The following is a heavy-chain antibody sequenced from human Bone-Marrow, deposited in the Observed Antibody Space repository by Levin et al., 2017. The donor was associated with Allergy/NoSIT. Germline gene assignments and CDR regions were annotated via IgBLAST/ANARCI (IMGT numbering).Heavy chain of an antibody. CDR2: INHSGST. CDR1: GGSFSGYY. V-gene: IGHV4-34*01. CDR3: ARGRKAGYFDY. Sequence: SCAVYGGSFSGYYWSWIRQPPGKGLEWIGEINHSGSTNYNPSLKSRVTISVDTSKNQFSLKLSSVTAADTAVYYCARGRKAGYFDYWGQGTLVTVSS. J-gene: IGHJ4*02.